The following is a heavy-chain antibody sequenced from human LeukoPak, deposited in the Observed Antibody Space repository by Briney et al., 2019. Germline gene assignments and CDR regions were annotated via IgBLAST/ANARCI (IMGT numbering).Heavy chain of an antibody. CDR1: GFIVSGSY. Sequence: GGSLRLSCGGFGFIVSGSYMSWVRQAPGKGLEWVGRIKSKTDGGTTDYAAPVKGRFTISRDDSKNTLYLQMNSLKTEDTAVYYCTTDHWRGSSWPWGQGTLVTVSS. J-gene: IGHJ5*02. CDR3: TTDHWRGSSWP. D-gene: IGHD6-13*01. CDR2: IKSKTDGGTT. V-gene: IGHV3-15*01.